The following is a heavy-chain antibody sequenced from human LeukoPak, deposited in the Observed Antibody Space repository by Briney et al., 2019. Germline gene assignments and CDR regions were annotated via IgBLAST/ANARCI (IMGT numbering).Heavy chain of an antibody. J-gene: IGHJ6*03. CDR1: GYTFTSYY. CDR3: ARDLSTSIAARPYYYYYYVDV. V-gene: IGHV1-46*01. Sequence: GASVKVSCKASGYTFTSYYMHWVRQAPGQGLEWMGIINPSGGSTSYAQKFQGRVTMTRDMSTSTVYMELSSLRSEDTAVYYCARDLSTSIAARPYYYYYYVDVWGKGTTVTVSS. D-gene: IGHD6-6*01. CDR2: INPSGGST.